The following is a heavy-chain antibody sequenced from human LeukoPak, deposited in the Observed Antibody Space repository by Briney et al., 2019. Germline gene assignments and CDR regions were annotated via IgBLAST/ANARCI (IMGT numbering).Heavy chain of an antibody. J-gene: IGHJ4*02. CDR3: ARSSGYPYFDY. Sequence: GGSLRLSCAASGFTFSSYSVSWVRQAPGKGLEWLSYISGSSSPIYYADSVKGRFTISRDNAKNSLYLQMNSLRVEDTAVYYCARSSGYPYFDYWGQGTLGTVSS. V-gene: IGHV3-48*01. CDR2: ISGSSSPI. CDR1: GFTFSSYS. D-gene: IGHD3-22*01.